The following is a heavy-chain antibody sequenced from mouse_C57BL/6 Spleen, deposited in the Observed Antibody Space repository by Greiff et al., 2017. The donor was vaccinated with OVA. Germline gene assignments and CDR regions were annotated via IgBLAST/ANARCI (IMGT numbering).Heavy chain of an antibody. J-gene: IGHJ2*01. CDR2: IRLKSDNYAT. CDR3: TVITTVVGSFDD. D-gene: IGHD1-1*01. CDR1: GFTFSNYW. Sequence: EVKLVESGGGLVQPGGSMKLSCVASGFTFSNYWMNWVRQSPEKGLEWVAQIRLKSDNYATHYAESVKGRFTISRDDSKSSVYLQMNNLRAEDTVIYYCTVITTVVGSFDDWGQGTTLTVSS. V-gene: IGHV6-3*01.